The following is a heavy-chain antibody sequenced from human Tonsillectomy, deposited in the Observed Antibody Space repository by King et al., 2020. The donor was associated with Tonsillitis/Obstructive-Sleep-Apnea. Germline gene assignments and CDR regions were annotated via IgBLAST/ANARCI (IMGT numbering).Heavy chain of an antibody. CDR3: ARDIGSSSPDY. CDR2: IIPILGIA. V-gene: IGHV1-69*09. CDR1: GGTFSSYA. D-gene: IGHD6-13*01. Sequence: QLVQSGAEVKKPGSSLKVSCKASGGTFSSYAISWVRQAPGQGLEWMGRIIPILGIANYAQKFQGRVTITADKSTSTAYMELSNLRSEDTAVYYCARDIGSSSPDYWGQGTLVTVSS. J-gene: IGHJ4*02.